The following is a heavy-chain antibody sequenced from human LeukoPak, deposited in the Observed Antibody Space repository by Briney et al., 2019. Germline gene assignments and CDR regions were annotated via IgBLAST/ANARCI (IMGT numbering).Heavy chain of an antibody. J-gene: IGHJ3*02. CDR1: GGSFSGYY. Sequence: PSETLSLTCAVYGGSFSGYYWSWIRQPPGKGLEWIGEINHSVSTTYNPSLKSRVTISVDTSKNQFSLKLSSVTAADTAVYYCARALGHAFDIWGQGTMVTVSS. CDR2: INHSVST. CDR3: ARALGHAFDI. V-gene: IGHV4-34*01.